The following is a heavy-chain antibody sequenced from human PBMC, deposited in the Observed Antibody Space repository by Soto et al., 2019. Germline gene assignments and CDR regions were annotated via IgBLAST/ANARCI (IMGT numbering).Heavy chain of an antibody. CDR2: IYYSGST. CDR3: ARGLRDGYNFNWFDP. J-gene: IGHJ5*02. CDR1: GGSISSGGYY. D-gene: IGHD1-1*01. Sequence: QVQLQESGPGLVKPSQTLSLTCTVSGGSISSGGYYWSWIRQHPGKGLEWIGYIYYSGSTYYNPSLTSRVTISVDTSKNQFSLQLSSVTAADTAVYYCARGLRDGYNFNWFDPWGQGTLVTVSS. V-gene: IGHV4-31*03.